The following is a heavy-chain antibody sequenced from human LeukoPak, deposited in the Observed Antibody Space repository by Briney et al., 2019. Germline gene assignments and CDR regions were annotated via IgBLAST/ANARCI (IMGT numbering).Heavy chain of an antibody. CDR1: GYTFTSYY. CDR3: ARGIYGSGSYSPFDD. Sequence: ASVKVPCKASGYTFTSYYMHWVRQAPGQGLEWMGIINPSGGSTSYAQKFQGRVTMTRDMSTSTVYMELSSLRSEDTAVYYCARGIYGSGSYSPFDDWGQGTLVTVSS. J-gene: IGHJ4*02. V-gene: IGHV1-46*01. CDR2: INPSGGST. D-gene: IGHD3-10*01.